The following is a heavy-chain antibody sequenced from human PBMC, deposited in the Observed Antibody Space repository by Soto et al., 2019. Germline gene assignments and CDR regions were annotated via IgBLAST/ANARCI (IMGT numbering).Heavy chain of an antibody. V-gene: IGHV1-2*04. J-gene: IGHJ6*02. CDR2: INPNSGGT. D-gene: IGHD3-9*01. CDR3: ARASDPGYYGMDV. CDR1: GYTFTGYY. Sequence: ASVKVSCKASGYTFTGYYMHWVRQAPGQGLEWMGWINPNSGGTNYAQKFQGWVTVTRDTSISTAYMELSRLRSDDTAVYYCARASDPGYYGMDVWGQGTTVTVSS.